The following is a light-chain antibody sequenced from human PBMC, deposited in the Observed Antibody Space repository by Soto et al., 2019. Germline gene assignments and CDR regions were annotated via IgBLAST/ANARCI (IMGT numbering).Light chain of an antibody. CDR3: QSYDSSLSGWVV. V-gene: IGLV1-40*01. CDR2: GNS. Sequence: QSVLTQPPSVSGAPGQRVTISYTGSSSNIGAGYDVHWYQQLPGTAPKLLIYGNSNRPSGVPDRFSGSKSGTSASLAITGLQAEDEADYYCQSYDSSLSGWVVFGGGTQLTVL. J-gene: IGLJ2*01. CDR1: SSNIGAGYD.